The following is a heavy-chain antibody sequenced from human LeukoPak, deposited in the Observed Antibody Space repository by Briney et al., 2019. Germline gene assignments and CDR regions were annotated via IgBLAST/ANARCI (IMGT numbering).Heavy chain of an antibody. V-gene: IGHV4-31*03. CDR2: IYYSGST. D-gene: IGHD6-6*01. CDR1: GGSISSGGYY. CDR3: ARECIAARPLGYFDY. J-gene: IGHJ4*02. Sequence: PSETLSLTCTVSGGSISSGGYYWSWIRQHPGKGLEWIGYIYYSGSTYYNPSLKSRVTISVDTSKNQFSLKLSSVTAADTAVYYCARECIAARPLGYFDYWGQGTLVTVSS.